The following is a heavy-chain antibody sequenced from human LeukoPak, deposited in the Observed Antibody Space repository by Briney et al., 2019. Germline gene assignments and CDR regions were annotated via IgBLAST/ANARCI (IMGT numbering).Heavy chain of an antibody. CDR2: ISSNGGST. CDR1: GFTFSSYS. V-gene: IGHV3-64*01. Sequence: GGSLRLSCAASGFTFSSYSMHWVRQAPGKGLEFVSAISSNGGSTYYANSVKGRFTISGDISKNTLYLQTGSLRAEDMAVYYCARVDYGSGCDSWGQGTLVTVSS. CDR3: ARVDYGSGCDS. D-gene: IGHD6-19*01. J-gene: IGHJ4*02.